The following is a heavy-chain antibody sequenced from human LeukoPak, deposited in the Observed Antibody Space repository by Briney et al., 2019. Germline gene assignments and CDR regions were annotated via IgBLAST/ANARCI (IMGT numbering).Heavy chain of an antibody. D-gene: IGHD2-8*02. Sequence: GGSLRLSCAVSGFTFSSSGMTWVRRAPGRGLEWVSGISSSGGNTYYADSVKGRFTISRDNSKNTLSLQMNGLRAEDTAVYYCAKDDGTGYCTGGVCPDYWGQGTLVTVSS. J-gene: IGHJ4*02. CDR3: AKDDGTGYCTGGVCPDY. CDR2: ISSSGGNT. V-gene: IGHV3-23*01. CDR1: GFTFSSSG.